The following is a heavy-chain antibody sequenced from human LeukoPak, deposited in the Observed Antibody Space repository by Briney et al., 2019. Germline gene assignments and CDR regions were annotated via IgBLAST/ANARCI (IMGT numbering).Heavy chain of an antibody. V-gene: IGHV3-30-3*01. CDR2: ISYDGSSK. J-gene: IGHJ4*02. D-gene: IGHD1-26*01. Sequence: GGSLRLSCAASGFTFSSYAMHWVRQAPGKGLEWVAVISYDGSSKYYADSVKGRFTISRDNYKNTLYLQMNSLRAEDTAVYYCARDWDNYFDYWGQGTLVTVSS. CDR1: GFTFSSYA. CDR3: ARDWDNYFDY.